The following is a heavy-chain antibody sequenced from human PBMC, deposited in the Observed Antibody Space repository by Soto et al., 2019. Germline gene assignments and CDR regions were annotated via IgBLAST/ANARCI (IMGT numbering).Heavy chain of an antibody. J-gene: IGHJ4*02. CDR1: GFSFSSYG. CDR3: AKGLIAAAGTPSYFDY. Sequence: QVQLVESGGGVVQPGRSLRLSCAASGFSFSSYGMYWVRQAPGKGLEWVAVISYDGSNKYYADSVKGRFTISRDNSKNTLYLQMNSLRAEGTAVYYCAKGLIAAAGTPSYFDYWGQGTLVTVSS. CDR2: ISYDGSNK. D-gene: IGHD6-13*01. V-gene: IGHV3-30*18.